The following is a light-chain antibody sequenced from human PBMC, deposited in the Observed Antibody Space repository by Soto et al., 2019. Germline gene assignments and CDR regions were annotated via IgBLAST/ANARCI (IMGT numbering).Light chain of an antibody. CDR1: NSDLGTYDI. J-gene: IGLJ1*01. CDR3: CSYSTGGTHV. V-gene: IGLV2-14*03. Sequence: QSALTQPASVSGSPGQSITFSCTGTNSDLGTYDIVSWHQQHPGKAPKLIIYDVNNRPSGVSSRFSGSKSGNTASLTISGLQTEDEADYYCCSYSTGGTHVFGTGTKVTVL. CDR2: DVN.